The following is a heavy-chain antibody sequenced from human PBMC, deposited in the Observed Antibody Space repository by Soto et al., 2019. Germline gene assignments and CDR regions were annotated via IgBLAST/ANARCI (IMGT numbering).Heavy chain of an antibody. J-gene: IGHJ6*03. CDR1: AGSISDSSYY. Sequence: SETLSLTCTVSAGSISDSSYYWGWIRQPPGKGLEWIGSVFYTGSTDYNPSLKSRVTISVDTSKNQFSLKLRSVAAADAAVYYCARTIFYYGSSARRHYYHMDVWGKGTTVIVSS. CDR3: ARTIFYYGSSARRHYYHMDV. D-gene: IGHD3-10*01. CDR2: VFYTGST. V-gene: IGHV4-39*01.